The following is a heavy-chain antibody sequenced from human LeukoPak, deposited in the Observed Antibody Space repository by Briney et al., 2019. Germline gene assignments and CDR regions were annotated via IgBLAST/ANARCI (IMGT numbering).Heavy chain of an antibody. J-gene: IGHJ3*02. D-gene: IGHD1-26*01. V-gene: IGHV3-48*04. CDR1: GFTFSSYS. Sequence: GGSLRLSCAASGFTFSSYSMNWVRQAPGKGLEWVSYIISSSSTIYYADSVKGRFTISRDNAKNSLYLQMNSLRAEDTAVYYCARDPSGSYSNDAFDIWGQGTMVIVSS. CDR3: ARDPSGSYSNDAFDI. CDR2: IISSSSTI.